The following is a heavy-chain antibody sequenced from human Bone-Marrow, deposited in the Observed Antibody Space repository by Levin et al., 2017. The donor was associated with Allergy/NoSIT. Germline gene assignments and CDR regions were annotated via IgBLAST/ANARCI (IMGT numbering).Heavy chain of an antibody. J-gene: IGHJ6*02. V-gene: IGHV4-59*01. Sequence: SETLSLTCNVSGVSINNYFWSWIRQPPGKGLEWIGYIYSTASSSYNPSLKNRVTMSIETSKNQVSLKLRSLTAADTAVYYCERAGDWESSVWYGTKDYAMEFWGQGTTVTVSS. CDR3: ERAGDWESSVWYGTKDYAMEF. CDR1: GVSINNYF. CDR2: IYSTASS. D-gene: IGHD6-19*01.